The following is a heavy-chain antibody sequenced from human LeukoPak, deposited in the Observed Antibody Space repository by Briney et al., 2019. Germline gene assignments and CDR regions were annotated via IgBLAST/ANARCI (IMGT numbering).Heavy chain of an antibody. CDR2: IFYSGSS. D-gene: IGHD3-22*01. CDR3: ARHFTSTARKWLFQGWFDP. V-gene: IGHV4-39*01. J-gene: IGHJ5*02. CDR1: GGSIRSSSSY. Sequence: PSETLSLTCTVSGGSIRSSSSYWGWIRQPPGKGLERIGSIFYSGSSYYNPFRESRVTISVDTPKHQFSLNLTSVTAADTAVYFCARHFTSTARKWLFQGWFDPWGQGTVVTVSS.